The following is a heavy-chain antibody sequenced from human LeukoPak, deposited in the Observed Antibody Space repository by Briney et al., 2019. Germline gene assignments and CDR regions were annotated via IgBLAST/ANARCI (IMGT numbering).Heavy chain of an antibody. CDR1: GFTFSNYA. Sequence: AGGSLRLSCAASGFTFSNYAMHWVRQAPGKGLEWVAFIRYDGSNKYYADSVKGRFTISRDNSKNTLYLQMNSLRAEDTAVYFCAQGREIPLDYWGQGTLVTVSS. J-gene: IGHJ4*02. V-gene: IGHV3-30*02. CDR2: IRYDGSNK. D-gene: IGHD3-10*01. CDR3: AQGREIPLDY.